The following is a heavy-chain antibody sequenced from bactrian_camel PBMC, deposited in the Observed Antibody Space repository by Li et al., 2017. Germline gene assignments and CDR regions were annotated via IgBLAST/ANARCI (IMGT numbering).Heavy chain of an antibody. Sequence: HVQLVESGGGSVQAGGSLRLSCVVSGSTYGKYCMGWFRQAPGSERERIAAIDDVRHTSYADSVKGRFTISKDNGKNTLYLEMNSLKPEDTAMYSCAAGFGWLLRDGSCPQLNYWGQGTQVTVS. D-gene: IGHD3*01. CDR1: GSTYGKYC. J-gene: IGHJ4*01. V-gene: IGHV3S55*01. CDR2: IDDVRHT. CDR3: AAGFGWLLRDGSCPQLNY.